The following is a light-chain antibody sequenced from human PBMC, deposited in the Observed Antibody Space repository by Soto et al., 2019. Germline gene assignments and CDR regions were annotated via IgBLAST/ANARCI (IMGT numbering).Light chain of an antibody. CDR3: QHYNNWPIT. Sequence: ETVMTQSPATLSVSPGERATLSCRASQSVSSNLAWYQQKPGQAPRLLIYDTSTRATGIPARFSGSGSGTEFTLTISSLQSEDFAVYYCQHYNNWPITFGQGTRLEIK. V-gene: IGKV3D-15*01. CDR1: QSVSSN. CDR2: DTS. J-gene: IGKJ5*01.